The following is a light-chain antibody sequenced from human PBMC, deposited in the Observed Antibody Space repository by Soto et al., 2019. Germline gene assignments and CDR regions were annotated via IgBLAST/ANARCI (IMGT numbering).Light chain of an antibody. V-gene: IGLV1-47*02. Sequence: QLVLTQPPSASGTAGQVVTISCSAGDSNIGSNSVYWYQHIPRMAPKLLIYYSKQRPSGVPDRFSVTRSGTSASLGNVGLRSEVDAIFYCAAWDASLSACVFGNGTKLTVL. CDR2: YSK. CDR1: DSNIGSNS. J-gene: IGLJ1*01. CDR3: AAWDASLSACV.